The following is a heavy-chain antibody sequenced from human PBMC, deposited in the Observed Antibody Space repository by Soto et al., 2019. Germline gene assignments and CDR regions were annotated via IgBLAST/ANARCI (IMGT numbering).Heavy chain of an antibody. CDR2: IKQDGGDQ. Sequence: GGSLRLSCAASGFTFSNYWMSWVRQAPGKGLECVSNIKQDGGDQYYVDSVKGRFSISRDNAKNSLYLQMNSLRAEDTAVYYCARDEAIDYWGQGTLVTVSS. CDR3: ARDEAIDY. V-gene: IGHV3-7*03. CDR1: GFTFSNYW. J-gene: IGHJ4*02.